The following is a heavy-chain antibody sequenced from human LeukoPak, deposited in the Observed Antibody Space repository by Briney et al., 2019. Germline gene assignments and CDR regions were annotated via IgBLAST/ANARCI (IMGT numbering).Heavy chain of an antibody. CDR3: VRDISGTGVY. J-gene: IGHJ4*02. Sequence: GGSLRLSCSASGFIFSSYAMHWVRQAPGKGLEYVSAISSNGGSTYYPDSVKGRFTISRDNSKNTLYLQMSSLRAEDTAVYYCVRDISGTGVYWGQGTLVTVSS. CDR2: ISSNGGST. D-gene: IGHD6-13*01. V-gene: IGHV3-64D*06. CDR1: GFIFSSYA.